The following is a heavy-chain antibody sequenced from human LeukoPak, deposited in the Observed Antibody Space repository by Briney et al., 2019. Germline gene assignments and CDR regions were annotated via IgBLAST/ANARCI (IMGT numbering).Heavy chain of an antibody. Sequence: PGGSLRLSCAASGFTFSSYWMHWVRQAPGKGLVWVSRINSDGSTTSYADSVKGRFTISRDNAKNTLYLQMNSLRAEDTAVYYCTRVSGIAVAPCWGQGTLVTVSS. CDR3: TRVSGIAVAPC. J-gene: IGHJ4*02. CDR2: INSDGSTT. V-gene: IGHV3-74*01. D-gene: IGHD6-19*01. CDR1: GFTFSSYW.